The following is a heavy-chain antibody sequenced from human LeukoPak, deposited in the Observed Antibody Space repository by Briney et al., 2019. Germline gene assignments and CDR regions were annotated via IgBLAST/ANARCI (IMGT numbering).Heavy chain of an antibody. J-gene: IGHJ4*02. Sequence: GASVKVSCKASGYTFTGYYMHWVRQAPGQGLEWMGWINPNSGGTNYAQKFQGRVTMTRDTSISTAYMELSRLRSDDTAVYYCARVGGRFAIGPEYWGQGTLVTVSS. D-gene: IGHD2-21*01. CDR1: GYTFTGYY. CDR2: INPNSGGT. CDR3: ARVGGRFAIGPEY. V-gene: IGHV1-2*02.